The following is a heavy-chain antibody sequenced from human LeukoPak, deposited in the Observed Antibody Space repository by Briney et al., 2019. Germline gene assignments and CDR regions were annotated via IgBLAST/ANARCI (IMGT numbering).Heavy chain of an antibody. V-gene: IGHV4-59*08. Sequence: SETLSLTCTVSGGSMKRYYWSWIRQPPGKGLELIGYVYYSGTANYNPSLESRVTILVDTSKNQFSLNLSSVTAAGTAVYYCARTKSGWYYSDYWGQGTLVSVSS. CDR3: ARTKSGWYYSDY. D-gene: IGHD6-19*01. CDR1: GGSMKRYY. CDR2: VYYSGTA. J-gene: IGHJ4*02.